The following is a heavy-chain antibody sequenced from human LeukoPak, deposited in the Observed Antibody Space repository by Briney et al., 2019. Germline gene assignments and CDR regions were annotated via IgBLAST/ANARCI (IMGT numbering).Heavy chain of an antibody. V-gene: IGHV3-23*01. Sequence: GGSLRLSCAASGFTFSSYAMSWVRQAPGKGLEWVSAISGSGGSTYYADSVKGQFTISRDNSKNTLYLQMNSLRAEDTAVYYCAKATHHYYDSSGYYPWWGQGTLVTVSS. J-gene: IGHJ4*02. CDR3: AKATHHYYDSSGYYPW. D-gene: IGHD3-22*01. CDR1: GFTFSSYA. CDR2: ISGSGGST.